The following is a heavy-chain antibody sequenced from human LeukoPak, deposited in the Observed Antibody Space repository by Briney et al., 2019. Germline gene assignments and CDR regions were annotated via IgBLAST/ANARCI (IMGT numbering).Heavy chain of an antibody. V-gene: IGHV3-7*01. Sequence: GGSLRLSCAASGFTFSSYAMHWVRQAPGKGLEWVASIKHDGSEKYYVDSVRGRFTISRDNTMNSLYLQMSSLRAEDTAVYYCATDRGWRTSGYYLYYFEYWGQGTLVTFSS. D-gene: IGHD3-3*01. CDR1: GFTFSSYA. J-gene: IGHJ4*02. CDR3: ATDRGWRTSGYYLYYFEY. CDR2: IKHDGSEK.